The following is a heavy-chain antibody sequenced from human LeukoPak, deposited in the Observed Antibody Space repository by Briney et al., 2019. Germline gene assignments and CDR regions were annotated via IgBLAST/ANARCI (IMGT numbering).Heavy chain of an antibody. CDR3: ARVPLRSSILTGYYWDDYYYYMDV. J-gene: IGHJ6*03. Sequence: GASVKVSCKASGGTFSSYAISWVRQAPGQGLEWMGGIIPIFGTANYAQKFQGRVTITADKSTSTAYMELSSLRSEDTAVYYCARVPLRSSILTGYYWDDYYYYMDVWGKGTTVTVSS. CDR1: GGTFSSYA. D-gene: IGHD3-9*01. CDR2: IIPIFGTA. V-gene: IGHV1-69*06.